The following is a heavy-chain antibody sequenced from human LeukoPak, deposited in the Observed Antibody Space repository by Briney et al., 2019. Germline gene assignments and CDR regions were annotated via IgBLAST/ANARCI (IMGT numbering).Heavy chain of an antibody. J-gene: IGHJ4*02. CDR2: IYSGGST. D-gene: IGHD3-22*01. V-gene: IGHV3-53*01. CDR1: GFTVSSNY. CDR3: AKDRAYYYDSSGSNYPAYYFQR. Sequence: GGSLRLSCAASGFTVSSNYMSWVRQAPGKGLEWVSVIYSGGSTYYADSVKGRFTISRDNSKNTVYLQMNSVRAEDTAIYHCAKDRAYYYDSSGSNYPAYYFQRWGQGTLVIVSS.